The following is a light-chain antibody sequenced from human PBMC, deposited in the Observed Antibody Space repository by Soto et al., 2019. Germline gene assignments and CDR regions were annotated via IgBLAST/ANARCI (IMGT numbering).Light chain of an antibody. J-gene: IGKJ1*01. CDR3: QQSYSTPWT. Sequence: DIQMTQSPSSLSASVGDRVTITCRASQSMSTYLNWYQQKPGKAPKLLIYAAFSLRSGVPTRFSGSGSETDFTLTISSLQPEDFATYYCQQSYSTPWTFGQGTKVEIK. V-gene: IGKV1-39*01. CDR2: AAF. CDR1: QSMSTY.